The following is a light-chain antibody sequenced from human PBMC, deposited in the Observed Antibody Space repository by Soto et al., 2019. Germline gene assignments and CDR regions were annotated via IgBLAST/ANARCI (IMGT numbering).Light chain of an antibody. CDR3: LQHNNYPPT. V-gene: IGKV1-6*02. Sequence: IQMTQSPSSLSASVGDRVTITCRASRYIRSDLSWYQQRPGQAPKVLIYTASSLQSGVPSRFSGSGYGTDFTLTISSLQPEDFATYFCLQHNNYPPTFGQGTKVDIK. J-gene: IGKJ1*01. CDR1: RYIRSD. CDR2: TAS.